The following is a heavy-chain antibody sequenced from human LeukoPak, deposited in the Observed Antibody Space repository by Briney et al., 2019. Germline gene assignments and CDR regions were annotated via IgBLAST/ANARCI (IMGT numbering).Heavy chain of an antibody. J-gene: IGHJ4*02. Sequence: SETLSLTCAVYGGSFSGYYWSWIRQPPGKGLEWIGEINHSGSTNYNPSLKSRVTISVDTSKNQFSLKLSSVTAADTAVYYCARGLGYYYGSGSYNHWGQGTLVTVSS. V-gene: IGHV4-34*01. CDR3: ARGLGYYYGSGSYNH. CDR1: GGSFSGYY. CDR2: INHSGST. D-gene: IGHD3-10*01.